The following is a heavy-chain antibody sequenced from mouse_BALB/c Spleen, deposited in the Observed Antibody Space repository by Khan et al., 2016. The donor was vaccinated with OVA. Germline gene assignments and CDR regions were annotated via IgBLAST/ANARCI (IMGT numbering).Heavy chain of an antibody. J-gene: IGHJ3*01. CDR3: TRLAYYYDSEGFAY. CDR1: GFTFSTYG. CDR2: VSTGGSYT. D-gene: IGHD1-1*01. Sequence: EVELVESGGDLVKPGGSLKLSCAASGFTFSTYGMSWVRQAPDKRLEWVATVSTGGSYTYYPDSVKGRFTISRDNAKNTLDLQMSGRRSEDTAMFYCTRLAYYYDSEGFAYWGQGTLVTVSA. V-gene: IGHV5-6*01.